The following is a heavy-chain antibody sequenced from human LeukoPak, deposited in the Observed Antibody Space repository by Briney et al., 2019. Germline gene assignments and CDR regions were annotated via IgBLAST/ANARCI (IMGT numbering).Heavy chain of an antibody. CDR2: ISYSGFS. V-gene: IGHV4-59*12. Sequence: PSETLSLTCTVSGGSISNNYWSWIRQPPGKGLEWIGYISYSGFSDYKPSLKSRVTISLDTSRNQFSLKVISVTAADTAVYYCASTRSHTYWYFDLWGRGTLVTVSS. CDR3: ASTRSHTYWYFDL. D-gene: IGHD1-14*01. J-gene: IGHJ2*01. CDR1: GGSISNNY.